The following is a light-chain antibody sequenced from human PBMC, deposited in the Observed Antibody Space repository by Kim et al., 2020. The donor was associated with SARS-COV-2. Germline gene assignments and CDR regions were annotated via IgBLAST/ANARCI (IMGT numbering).Light chain of an antibody. CDR3: QQYNNWPPFT. Sequence: EILMTQSPTTLSVSPGERATLSYRASQSIATNLAWYQQKPGQAPRLLIFDSSVRATGIPARFSGSGSGTKFTLTISALQSEDFAIYYCQQYNNWPPFTFGQGTRLEIK. V-gene: IGKV3D-15*03. CDR1: QSIATN. CDR2: DSS. J-gene: IGKJ5*01.